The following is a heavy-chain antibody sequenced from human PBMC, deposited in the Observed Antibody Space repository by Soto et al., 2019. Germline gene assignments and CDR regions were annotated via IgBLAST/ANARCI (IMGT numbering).Heavy chain of an antibody. CDR2: INHSGST. J-gene: IGHJ4*02. D-gene: IGHD2-2*01. CDR1: GGTFSGYY. Sequence: SQTMRLTWAVEGGTFSGYYCSWIRQPPGTGLEWIGEINHSGSTNYNPSLKSRVTISVDTSKNQFSLKLSSVTAPDTSVDYCAAVVPARLDYGGQGTLLTVSS. CDR3: AAVVPARLDY. V-gene: IGHV4-34*08.